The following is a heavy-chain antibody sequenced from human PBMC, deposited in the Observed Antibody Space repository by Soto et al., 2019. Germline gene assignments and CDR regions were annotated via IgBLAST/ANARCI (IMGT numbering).Heavy chain of an antibody. D-gene: IGHD1-26*01. Sequence: PGGSLRLSCAASGFTFSSYWMSWVRQAPGKGLEWVANIKQDGSEKYYVDSVKGRFTISRDNAKNSLYLQMNSLRAEDTAVYYCARVVGATMRPYYYYGMDVWGQGTTVTVSS. CDR2: IKQDGSEK. V-gene: IGHV3-7*05. CDR1: GFTFSSYW. CDR3: ARVVGATMRPYYYYGMDV. J-gene: IGHJ6*02.